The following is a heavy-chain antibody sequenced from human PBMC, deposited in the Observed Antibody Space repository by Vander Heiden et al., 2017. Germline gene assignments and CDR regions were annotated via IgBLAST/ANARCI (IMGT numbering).Heavy chain of an antibody. CDR3: AKGYGDSYPHYFND. CDR1: GFPFENHA. V-gene: IGHV3-9*01. CDR2: INWSGEFI. Sequence: EVQLLESGGGLVRPGQSLRLSCEASGFPFENHAMHWVRQGAGKGLEWVSGINWSGEFIGYAASVRGRFTMSRDNAENVVYLQMTSLRPEDTAFYYCAKGYGDSYPHYFNDWGQGTLVTVS. J-gene: IGHJ4*02. D-gene: IGHD5-18*01.